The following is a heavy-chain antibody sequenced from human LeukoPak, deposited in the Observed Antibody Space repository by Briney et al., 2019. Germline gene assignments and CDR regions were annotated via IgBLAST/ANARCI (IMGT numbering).Heavy chain of an antibody. CDR3: ARHTNMVRGVYYFDY. CDR1: GGSISSSSYY. Sequence: PSETLSLTCTVSGGSISSSSYYWGWIRQPPGKGLEWIGYNYYSGSTNYNPSLKSRVTISVDTSKKQFSLKLSSVTAADTAVYYCARHTNMVRGVYYFDYWGQGTLVTVSS. J-gene: IGHJ4*02. D-gene: IGHD3-10*01. CDR2: NYYSGST. V-gene: IGHV4-61*05.